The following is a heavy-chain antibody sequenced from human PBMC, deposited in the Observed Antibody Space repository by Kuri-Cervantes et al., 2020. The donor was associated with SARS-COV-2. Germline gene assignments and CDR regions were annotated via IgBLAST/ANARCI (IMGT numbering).Heavy chain of an antibody. CDR3: ARAGDIVVEGPAVPLPHWYFDL. CDR1: GFTFDDYS. J-gene: IGHJ2*01. CDR2: INLNGGST. V-gene: IGHV3-20*04. D-gene: IGHD2-2*01. Sequence: GGSLRPSCAAFGFTFDDYSMGWVRQAPGKGLEWVSGINLNGGSTGYADSVKGRFTISRDNAKNSLYLQMNSMRAEDTALYYCARAGDIVVEGPAVPLPHWYFDLWGRGTLVTVSS.